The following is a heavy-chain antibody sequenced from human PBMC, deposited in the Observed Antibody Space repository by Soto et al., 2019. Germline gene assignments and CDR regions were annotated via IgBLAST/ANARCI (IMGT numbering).Heavy chain of an antibody. J-gene: IGHJ4*02. Sequence: QLQLQESGPGLVKPSETLSLTCTVSGGSISSSSYYWGWIRQPPGKGLEWIGSIYYSGSTSSNPSLKRRVTIPVDMSKNQFSPKLSSLPAANTAVYYFMPGSSWKAFDYWAQGTLVTVSA. D-gene: IGHD2-2*01. CDR1: GGSISSSSYY. CDR2: IYYSGST. CDR3: MPGSSWKAFDY. V-gene: IGHV4-39*01.